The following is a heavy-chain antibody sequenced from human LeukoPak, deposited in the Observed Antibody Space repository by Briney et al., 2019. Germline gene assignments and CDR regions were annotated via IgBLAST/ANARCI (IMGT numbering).Heavy chain of an antibody. J-gene: IGHJ4*02. CDR2: IYYSGST. V-gene: IGHV4-59*01. Sequence: SETLSLTCTVSGGFISNYYWTWIRQPPGEGLEGIGYIYYSGSTNYNPSLKSRVTISVDTSKNQFSLKLSSVTAADTAMYYCARASDRLQPPDSWGQGTLVTVSS. D-gene: IGHD4-11*01. CDR1: GGFISNYY. CDR3: ARASDRLQPPDS.